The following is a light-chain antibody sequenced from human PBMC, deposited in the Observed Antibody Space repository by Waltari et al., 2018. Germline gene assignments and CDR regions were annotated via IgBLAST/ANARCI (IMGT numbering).Light chain of an antibody. V-gene: IGLV1-40*01. CDR1: SSNTGAGYD. J-gene: IGLJ3*02. CDR2: GNS. CDR3: QSYDSSLHWV. Sequence: QSVLTQPPSVSGAPGQRVTISCPGSSSNTGAGYDVHWYQQLPGTAPKLLIYGNSNRPSGVPDRFSGSKSGTSASLAITGLQAEDEADYYCQSYDSSLHWVFGGGTKLTVL.